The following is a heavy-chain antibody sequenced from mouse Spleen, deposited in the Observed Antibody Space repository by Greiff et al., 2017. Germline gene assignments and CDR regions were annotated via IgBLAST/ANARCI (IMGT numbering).Heavy chain of an antibody. Sequence: EVQLQQSGAELVRPGASVKLSCTASGFNIKDDYMHWVKQRPVQGLEWIGWIDPENGDTEYASKFQGKATITADTSSNTAYLQLSSLTSEDTAVYYCTRGSHWYFDVWGAGTTVTVSS. CDR1: GFNIKDDY. CDR3: TRGSHWYFDV. CDR2: IDPENGDT. V-gene: IGHV14-4*01. J-gene: IGHJ1*01.